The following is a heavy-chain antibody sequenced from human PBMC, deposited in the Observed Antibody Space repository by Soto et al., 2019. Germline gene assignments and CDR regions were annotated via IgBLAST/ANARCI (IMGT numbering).Heavy chain of an antibody. CDR1: GGPISSSNW. CDR2: IYHSGST. CDR3: ARKEQWLVRRMDYGMDV. D-gene: IGHD6-19*01. Sequence: QVQLQESGPGLVKPSGTLSLTCAVSGGPISSSNWWSWVRQPPGKGLEWIGEIYHSGSTNYNPSLKSRVTISVDKSKNQFSLKLSSVTAADTAVYYCARKEQWLVRRMDYGMDVWGQGTTVTVSS. J-gene: IGHJ6*02. V-gene: IGHV4-4*02.